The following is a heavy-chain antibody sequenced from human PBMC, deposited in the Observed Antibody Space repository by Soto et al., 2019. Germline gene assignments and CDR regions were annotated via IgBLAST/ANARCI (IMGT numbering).Heavy chain of an antibody. CDR1: GFTFSSYG. CDR2: IWYDGSNK. Sequence: QVQLVESGGGVVQPGRSLRLSCAASGFTFSSYGMHWVRQAPGKGLEWVAVIWYDGSNKYYADSVKGRFTISRDNSKNTLYLQMKSLRAGDTGGYYWGGGGGGSYFVSGDAFDIWGQGTMVTVSS. CDR3: GGGGGGSYFVSGDAFDI. D-gene: IGHD1-26*01. J-gene: IGHJ3*02. V-gene: IGHV3-33*01.